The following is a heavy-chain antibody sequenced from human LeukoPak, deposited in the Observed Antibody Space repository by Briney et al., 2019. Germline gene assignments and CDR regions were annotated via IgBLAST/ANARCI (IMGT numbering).Heavy chain of an antibody. CDR2: INHSGST. J-gene: IGHJ3*02. V-gene: IGHV4-34*01. CDR3: ARSWYSALDI. Sequence: SETLSLTCAVYGGSFSGYYWSWIRQPPGKGLEWIGEINHSGSTNYNPSLKSRVTISVDTSKNQFSLKLSSVTAADTAVYYCARSWYSALDIWGQGTMVTVSS. D-gene: IGHD6-13*01. CDR1: GGSFSGYY.